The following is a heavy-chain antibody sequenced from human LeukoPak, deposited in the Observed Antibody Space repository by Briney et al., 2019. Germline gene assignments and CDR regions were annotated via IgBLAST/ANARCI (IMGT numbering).Heavy chain of an antibody. D-gene: IGHD2-2*01. J-gene: IGHJ3*02. V-gene: IGHV4-4*07. CDR2: IYTSGST. CDR1: GGSISSYC. Sequence: SETLSLTCTVSGGSISSYCWSWIRQPAGKGLEWIGRIYTSGSTNYNPSLTSRVTMSVDTSKNQFSLKLTSVTAADTAVYYCARDRCNSTTCASRGAFDIWGQGTMVTVSS. CDR3: ARDRCNSTTCASRGAFDI.